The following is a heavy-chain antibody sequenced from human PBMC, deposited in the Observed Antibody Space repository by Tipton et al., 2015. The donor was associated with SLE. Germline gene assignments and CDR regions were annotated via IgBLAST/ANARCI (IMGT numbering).Heavy chain of an antibody. CDR1: GFTFSTYA. CDR2: ISYDGSNK. D-gene: IGHD2-21*02. J-gene: IGHJ6*03. V-gene: IGHV3-30*04. CDR3: AGDVWCLGYCYMEV. Sequence: SLRLSCAASGFTFSTYAMHWVRQAPGKGLEWVAVISYDGSNKYYVDSVKGRFTISRDNSKNTLYLQMNSLRAEDTAVYYCAGDVWCLGYCYMEVWGKGATVIVSS.